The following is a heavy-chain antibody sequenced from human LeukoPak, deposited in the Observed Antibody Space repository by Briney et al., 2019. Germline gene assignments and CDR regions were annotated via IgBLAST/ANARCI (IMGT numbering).Heavy chain of an antibody. CDR1: GFTFSSYA. J-gene: IGHJ4*02. Sequence: PGGSLRLSCAASGFTFSSYAMSWVRQAPGKGLEWVSSISGSGGSIYYADSVKGRFTISRDNAKNSLYLQMNSLRAEDTAVYYCARDKVAAGRGGPPQFVPDYWGREPWSPSPQ. V-gene: IGHV3-23*01. CDR2: ISGSGGSI. CDR3: ARDKVAAGRGGPPQFVPDY. D-gene: IGHD6-13*01.